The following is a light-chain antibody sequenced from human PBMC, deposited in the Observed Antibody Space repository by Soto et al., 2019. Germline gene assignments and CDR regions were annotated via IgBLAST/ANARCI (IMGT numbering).Light chain of an antibody. CDR2: DTS. CDR3: QQYGTSPQT. J-gene: IGKJ1*01. CDR1: QSVTSNY. Sequence: ESVLTQSPGTLSLSRGERAALSCRASQSVTSNYLAWYQQKPGQAPGLLIYDTSTRASGVPDRFSGSGSGTEFTLTISRLEPEDFAVYYCQQYGTSPQTFGQGTKVDIK. V-gene: IGKV3-20*01.